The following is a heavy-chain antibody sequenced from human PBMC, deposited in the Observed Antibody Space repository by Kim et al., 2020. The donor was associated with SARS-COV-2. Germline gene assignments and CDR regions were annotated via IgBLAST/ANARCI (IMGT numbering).Heavy chain of an antibody. Sequence: ASVKVSCKVSGYTLTELSMHWVRQAPGKGLEWMGGFDPEDGETIYAQKFQGRVTMTEDTSTDTAYMELSSLRSEDTAVYYCATDELYSSSWPDAFDIWGQGTMVTVSS. V-gene: IGHV1-24*01. D-gene: IGHD6-13*01. CDR2: FDPEDGET. J-gene: IGHJ3*02. CDR3: ATDELYSSSWPDAFDI. CDR1: GYTLTELS.